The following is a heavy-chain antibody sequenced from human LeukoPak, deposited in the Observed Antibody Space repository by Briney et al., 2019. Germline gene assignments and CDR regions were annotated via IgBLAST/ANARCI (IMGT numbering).Heavy chain of an antibody. CDR1: GFTFSNYW. D-gene: IGHD6-19*01. V-gene: IGHV3-74*01. CDR3: AGEGSGDSTGVDY. CDR2: ISSDGSSA. J-gene: IGHJ4*02. Sequence: GGSLRLSCAASGFTFSNYWMHWVRQAPGKGLVWVSRISSDGSSALHADSVKGRFTISRDNAKNTLYLQMNSLRAEDTAVYYCAGEGSGDSTGVDYWGQGILVTVSS.